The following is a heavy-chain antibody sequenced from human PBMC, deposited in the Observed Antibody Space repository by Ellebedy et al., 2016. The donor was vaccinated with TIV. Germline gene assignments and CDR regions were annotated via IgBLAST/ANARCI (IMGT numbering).Heavy chain of an antibody. J-gene: IGHJ4*02. V-gene: IGHV3-48*01. CDR2: ISSRPSTI. CDR1: GFTFSNYS. D-gene: IGHD5-18*01. Sequence: PGGSLRLSCAASGFTFSNYSMNWVRQAPGKGLEWVSYISSRPSTIYYADSVKGRFTISRDNAKNSLYLQMNSLRAEDTAVYYCANLGYSLGYWGQGTLVTVSS. CDR3: ANLGYSLGY.